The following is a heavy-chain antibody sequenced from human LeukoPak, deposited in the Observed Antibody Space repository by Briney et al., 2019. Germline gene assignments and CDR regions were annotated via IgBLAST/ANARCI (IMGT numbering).Heavy chain of an antibody. Sequence: SVKVSCKASGGTFSSYAISWVRQAPGQGLEWMGRIIPILGVANYAQKFQGRVTITADKSTSTAYMELRSLRSDDTAVYYCASGSRDAFDIWGQGTMVTVSS. CDR2: IIPILGVA. J-gene: IGHJ3*02. CDR1: GGTFSSYA. D-gene: IGHD3-10*01. V-gene: IGHV1-69*04. CDR3: ASGSRDAFDI.